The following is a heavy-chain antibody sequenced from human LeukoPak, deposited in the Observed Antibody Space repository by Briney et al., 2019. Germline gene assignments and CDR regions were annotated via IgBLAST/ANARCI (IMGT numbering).Heavy chain of an antibody. J-gene: IGHJ6*03. CDR2: INHSGST. V-gene: IGHV4-34*01. CDR1: GGSISSYY. CDR3: ARVWCTNGVCYTGPMDV. Sequence: SETLSLTRTVSGGSISSYYWSWIRQPPGKGLEWIGEINHSGSTNYNPSLKSRVTISVDTSKNQFSLKLSSVTAADTAVYYCARVWCTNGVCYTGPMDVWGKGTTVTVSS. D-gene: IGHD2-8*01.